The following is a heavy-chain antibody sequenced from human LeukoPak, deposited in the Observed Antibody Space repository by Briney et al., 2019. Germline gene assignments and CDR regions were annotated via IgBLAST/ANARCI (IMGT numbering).Heavy chain of an antibody. CDR3: AKDRTYSSDFSAYYFSPPLQHY. CDR1: GFTFSNYA. D-gene: IGHD3-22*01. V-gene: IGHV3-23*01. CDR2: IFGSTGST. Sequence: GGSLRLSCVASGFTFSNYAMSWVRQAPGKGLEWVSGIFGSTGSTYYADSVKDGVTISRDNSRNTVYLQMNSLRAEDTAVYYCAKDRTYSSDFSAYYFSPPLQHYWGQGTLVTVSS. J-gene: IGHJ4*02.